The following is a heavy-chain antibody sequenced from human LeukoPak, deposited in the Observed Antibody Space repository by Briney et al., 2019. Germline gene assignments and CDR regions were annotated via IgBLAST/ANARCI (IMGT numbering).Heavy chain of an antibody. CDR3: ARVDQLGYCSSTSCYVFDY. V-gene: IGHV1-69*13. Sequence: SVKVSCKASGGTFSSYAISWVRQAPGQGLEWMGGIIPIFGTANYALKFQGRVTITADESTSTAYMELSSLRSKDTAVYYRARVDQLGYCSSTSCYVFDYWGQGTLVTVSS. CDR2: IIPIFGTA. J-gene: IGHJ4*02. CDR1: GGTFSSYA. D-gene: IGHD2-2*01.